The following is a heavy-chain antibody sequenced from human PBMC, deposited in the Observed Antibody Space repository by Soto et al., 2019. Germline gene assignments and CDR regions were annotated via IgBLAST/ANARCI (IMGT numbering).Heavy chain of an antibody. CDR1: GFAFSTSV. V-gene: IGHV3-30*18. J-gene: IGHJ4*02. D-gene: IGHD1-26*01. CDR2: ISNDGDEK. Sequence: GGSLRLSCVASGFAFSTSVMHWVRQPPGKGLEWVALISNDGDEKYYGDSVEGRFSISRDNSKNTLYLQMSSLRAEDTAVYFCAKARVRIAGADSFDHWGQGTLVTVSS. CDR3: AKARVRIAGADSFDH.